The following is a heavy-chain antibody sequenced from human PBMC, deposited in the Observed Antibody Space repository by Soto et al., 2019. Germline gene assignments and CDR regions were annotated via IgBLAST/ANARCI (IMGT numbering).Heavy chain of an antibody. CDR1: GYSFVSYG. D-gene: IGHD2-21*02. J-gene: IGHJ5*02. CDR2: ISPNTGDT. V-gene: IGHV1-18*01. CDR3: ARVVVVTAATYFDP. Sequence: ASVKVSCKASGYSFVSYGLTWVRQAPGQGLEWMGWISPNTGDTNYAQKFQGRVTMTTDTSTSTLYTELRSLRSDDTAVYYCARVVVVTAATYFDPGGQGTLVTVP.